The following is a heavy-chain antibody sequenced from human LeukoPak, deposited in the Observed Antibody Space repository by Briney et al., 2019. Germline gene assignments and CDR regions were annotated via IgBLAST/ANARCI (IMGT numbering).Heavy chain of an antibody. D-gene: IGHD3-22*01. CDR2: INPNSGGT. V-gene: IGHV1-2*02. J-gene: IGHJ4*02. CDR1: GYTFTGYY. CDR3: ARGLYFSYDYYYDSSGYSAEVGYYFDY. Sequence: ASVTVSCKASGYTFTGYYMHWVRQAPGQGLEWMGWINPNSGGTNYAQKFQGRVTMTRDTSISTAYMELSRLRSDDTAVYYCARGLYFSYDYYYDSSGYSAEVGYYFDYWGQGTLVTVSS.